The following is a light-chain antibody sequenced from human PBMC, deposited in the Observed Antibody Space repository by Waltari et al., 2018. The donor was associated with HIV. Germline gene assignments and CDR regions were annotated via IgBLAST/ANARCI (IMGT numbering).Light chain of an antibody. CDR3: ISYTTTDFYV. V-gene: IGLV2-14*01. CDR2: EVG. J-gene: IGLJ1*01. Sequence: QSALTQPASVSGSPGQSIPIPCTDSSSDMSTYNRVSWYQQHPGKAPKLIIYEVGNRPSGVSNRFSGSKSGNTASLTISGLQAEDEADYYCISYTTTDFYVFGPGTWVTVL. CDR1: SSDMSTYNR.